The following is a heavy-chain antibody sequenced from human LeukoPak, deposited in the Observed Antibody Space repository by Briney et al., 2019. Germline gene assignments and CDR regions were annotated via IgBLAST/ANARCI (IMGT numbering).Heavy chain of an antibody. CDR2: IYYSGYT. J-gene: IGHJ4*02. CDR3: AREAITMITGLHY. Sequence: SETLSLTCTVSGGSISSYYWSWIRQPPGKGLEWIGYIYYSGYTNYNPSLKSRVTISIDTSKNQFSLKLSSMTAADTAVYYCAREAITMITGLHYWGQGTLVTVSS. D-gene: IGHD3-22*01. CDR1: GGSISSYY. V-gene: IGHV4-59*01.